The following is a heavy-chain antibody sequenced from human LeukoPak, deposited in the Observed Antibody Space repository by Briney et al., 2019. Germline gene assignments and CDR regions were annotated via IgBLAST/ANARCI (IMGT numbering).Heavy chain of an antibody. CDR2: ISYDGGNK. V-gene: IGHV3-30-3*01. CDR1: GFTFSSYA. CDR3: ARDYYDSSGYPFDY. D-gene: IGHD3-22*01. Sequence: PGGSLRLSCAASGFTFSSYAMHWVRQAPGKGLEWVAVISYDGGNKYYADSVKGRFTISRDNSKNTLYLQMNSLRAEDTAVYYCARDYYDSSGYPFDYWGQGTLVTVSS. J-gene: IGHJ4*02.